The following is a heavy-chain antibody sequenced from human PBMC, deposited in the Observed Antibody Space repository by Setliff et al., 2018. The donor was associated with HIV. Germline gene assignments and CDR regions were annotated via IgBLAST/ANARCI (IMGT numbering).Heavy chain of an antibody. J-gene: IGHJ6*03. CDR1: GGSISSGSYY. D-gene: IGHD6-19*01. Sequence: SETLSLTCTVSGGSISSGSYYWSWIRQPAGKGLEWIGRIYTSGSTNYNPSLKSRVTISGDSSKNQVSLMLSSVTAADTAVYFCARVPSSGWYGGHHYMDVWGKGAAVTVSS. V-gene: IGHV4-61*02. CDR2: IYTSGST. CDR3: ARVPSSGWYGGHHYMDV.